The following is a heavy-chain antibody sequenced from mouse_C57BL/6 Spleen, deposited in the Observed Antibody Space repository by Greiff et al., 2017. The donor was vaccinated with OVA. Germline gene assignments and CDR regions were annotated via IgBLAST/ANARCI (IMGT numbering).Heavy chain of an antibody. D-gene: IGHD1-1*01. CDR1: GFTFTDYY. Sequence: EVKLVESGGGLVQPGGSLSLSCAASGFTFTDYYMSWVRQPPGQALEWLGFIRHKANGYTTEYSASVKGRFTISRDNSQSILYLQMNALRAEDSATYYCARYYYGSSSYAMDYWGQGTSVTVSS. J-gene: IGHJ4*01. CDR2: IRHKANGYTT. V-gene: IGHV7-3*01. CDR3: ARYYYGSSSYAMDY.